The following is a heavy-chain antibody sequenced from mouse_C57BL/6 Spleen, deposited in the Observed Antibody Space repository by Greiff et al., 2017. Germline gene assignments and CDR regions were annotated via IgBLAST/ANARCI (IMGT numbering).Heavy chain of an antibody. Sequence: VKLLESGAELVKPGASVKISCKASGYAFSSYWMTWVKQRPGKGLEWIGQIYPGDGDTNYNGKFKGKATLTADKTSSTAYMQLSSLTSEDSAVYCCARGRAWAMDYWGQGTSVTVSS. CDR2: IYPGDGDT. J-gene: IGHJ4*01. CDR1: GYAFSSYW. D-gene: IGHD3-3*01. CDR3: ARGRAWAMDY. V-gene: IGHV1-80*01.